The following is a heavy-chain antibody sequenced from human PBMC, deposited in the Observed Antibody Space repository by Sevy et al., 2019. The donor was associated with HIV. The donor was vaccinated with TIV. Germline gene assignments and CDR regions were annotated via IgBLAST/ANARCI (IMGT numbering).Heavy chain of an antibody. V-gene: IGHV4-39*01. CDR3: ASDSSGWYGFLQH. D-gene: IGHD6-19*01. CDR1: GGSISSSSYY. J-gene: IGHJ1*01. Sequence: SETLSLTCTVSGGSISSSSYYWGWIRQPPGKGLEWIGTIYYSGSTYYNPSLKSRVTMSVDTSKNQFSLKLSSVTAAGTAVYYCASDSSGWYGFLQHWGQGTLVTVSS. CDR2: IYYSGST.